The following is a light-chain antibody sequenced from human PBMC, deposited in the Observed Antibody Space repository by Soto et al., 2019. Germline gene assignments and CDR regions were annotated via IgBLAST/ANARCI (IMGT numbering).Light chain of an antibody. J-gene: IGKJ4*01. CDR1: QSVNSN. Sequence: EIAMTQSPATLSVSPGERATLSCRASQSVNSNLAWYQQKPGQAPRLLIYGASTRATGIPARFSGSGSGTEFTVTISSLQPEDFAVYYCQQYNNWPLTFGGGTKVEIK. CDR2: GAS. CDR3: QQYNNWPLT. V-gene: IGKV3-15*01.